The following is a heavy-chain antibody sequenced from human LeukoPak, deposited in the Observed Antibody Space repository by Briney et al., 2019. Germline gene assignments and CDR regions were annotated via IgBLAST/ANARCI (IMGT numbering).Heavy chain of an antibody. Sequence: SETLSLTCTVSGGSINNYYWSWILQPAGKGLEWSGRIYTRGSTNYNPSLKSRVTMSVDTSKNQFSLKLRSVTAADTAVYYCARGRYCSADICSGGDAFDIWGQGTMVSVSS. CDR2: IYTRGST. V-gene: IGHV4-4*07. CDR3: ARGRYCSADICSGGDAFDI. CDR1: GGSINNYY. D-gene: IGHD2-15*01. J-gene: IGHJ3*02.